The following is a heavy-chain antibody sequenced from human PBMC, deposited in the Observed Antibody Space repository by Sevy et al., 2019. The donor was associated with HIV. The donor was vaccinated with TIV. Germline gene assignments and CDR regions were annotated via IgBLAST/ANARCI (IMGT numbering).Heavy chain of an antibody. Sequence: ETLSLTCAVYGGSFSGYYWTFFRHPPGEGLEWIGEITHSENTNSNPSLKSRVTISVDTSKNQFSLKLTSVTAADTAVYFCARGRYDTYVWGSYRPTYFDYWGQGSLVTVSS. CDR2: ITHSENT. CDR1: GGSFSGYY. J-gene: IGHJ4*02. CDR3: ARGRYDTYVWGSYRPTYFDY. V-gene: IGHV4-34*01. D-gene: IGHD3-16*02.